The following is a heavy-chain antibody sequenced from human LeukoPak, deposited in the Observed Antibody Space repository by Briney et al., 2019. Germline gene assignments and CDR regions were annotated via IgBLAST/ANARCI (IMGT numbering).Heavy chain of an antibody. Sequence: GGSLRLSCAASRFTFSSYAMHWVRQAPGKGLEWVAVISYDGSNKYYADSVKGRFTISRDNSKNTLYLQMNSLRAEDTAVYYCATNVDTAMVYYYYGMDVWGQGTTVTVS. CDR2: ISYDGSNK. CDR3: ATNVDTAMVYYYYGMDV. J-gene: IGHJ6*02. D-gene: IGHD5-18*01. V-gene: IGHV3-30-3*01. CDR1: RFTFSSYA.